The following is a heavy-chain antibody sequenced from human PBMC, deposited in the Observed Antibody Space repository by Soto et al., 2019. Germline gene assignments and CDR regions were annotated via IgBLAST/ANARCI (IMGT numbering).Heavy chain of an antibody. CDR2: ITSTSNII. CDR1: GFTFSAYT. Sequence: EVQLVESGGGLVQPGSSLRLSCAASGFTFSAYTMNWVRQAPGKGLEWISHITSTSNIIYYADSVKGRFTISRDNAKHSLDLQMNCLRVENTAVYYCARDKAMDDYWGQGKGVTVSS. CDR3: ARDKAMDDY. D-gene: IGHD5-18*01. J-gene: IGHJ4*02. V-gene: IGHV3-48*01.